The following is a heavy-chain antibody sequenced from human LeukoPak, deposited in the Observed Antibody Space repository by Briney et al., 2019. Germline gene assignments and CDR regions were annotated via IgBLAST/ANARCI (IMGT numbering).Heavy chain of an antibody. J-gene: IGHJ4*02. Sequence: EASVKVSCKASGYTFSSYGISWVRQAPGQGLEWMGWISAYNGNTNYRQKLQGRVTMTTDTSTSTAYMDLRSLRSDDTAIYYCARDSPDGSGTYYNDSPDYWGQRTLVTVSS. V-gene: IGHV1-18*01. CDR2: ISAYNGNT. CDR1: GYTFSSYG. D-gene: IGHD3-10*01. CDR3: ARDSPDGSGTYYNDSPDY.